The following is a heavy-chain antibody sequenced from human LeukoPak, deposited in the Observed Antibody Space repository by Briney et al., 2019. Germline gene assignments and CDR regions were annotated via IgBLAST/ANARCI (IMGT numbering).Heavy chain of an antibody. CDR2: ISRRGDST. CDR1: GFIFSNYG. J-gene: IGHJ4*02. D-gene: IGHD4-17*01. CDR3: ARDRSDYGKNYLDS. Sequence: PGGSLRLSCTLCGFIFSNYGMHWVRQAPGKGLEYVSAISRRGDSTYYAKSVKGRFATSRDNSKSTLYLQMNSLSIEDTAVYYCARDRSDYGKNYLDSWGQGTLVAVSS. V-gene: IGHV3-64*01.